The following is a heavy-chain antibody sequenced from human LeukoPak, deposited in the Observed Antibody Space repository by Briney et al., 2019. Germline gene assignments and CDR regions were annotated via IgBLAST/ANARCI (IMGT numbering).Heavy chain of an antibody. CDR2: ISGSGGST. V-gene: IGHV3-23*01. J-gene: IGHJ4*02. CDR1: GVTFINYG. D-gene: IGHD1-14*01. CDR3: AKGHSAHGTGFDC. Sequence: PGGSLRLSCAASGVTFINYGMSWVRRAPGKGLEWVSGISGSGGSTYYADSVKGRFTISRDNSKNTLYLQMNSLRAEDAAVYYCAKGHSAHGTGFDCWGQGTLVAVSS.